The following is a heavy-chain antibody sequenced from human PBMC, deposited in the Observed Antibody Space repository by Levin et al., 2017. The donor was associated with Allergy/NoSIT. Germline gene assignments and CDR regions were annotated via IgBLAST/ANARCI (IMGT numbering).Heavy chain of an antibody. CDR3: ARILLFRETTVVAETVYYYYGMDV. J-gene: IGHJ6*02. D-gene: IGHD4-23*01. CDR2: INHSGST. V-gene: IGHV4-34*01. Sequence: LSFSFSFFSFLFSSFLFLLPPPFNCLSFLGEINHSGSTNYNPSLKSRVTISVDTSKNQFSLKLSSVTAADTAVYYCARILLFRETTVVAETVYYYYGMDVWGQGTTVTVSS. CDR1: FFSFLFSS.